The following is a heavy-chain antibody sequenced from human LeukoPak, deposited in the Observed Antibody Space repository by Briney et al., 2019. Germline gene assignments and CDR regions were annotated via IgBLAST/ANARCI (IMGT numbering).Heavy chain of an antibody. J-gene: IGHJ1*01. D-gene: IGHD6-19*01. CDR1: GYTFTSYD. Sequence: ASVKVSCKASGYTFTSYDINWVRQATGQGLEWMGWMNPNSGNTGYAQKFQGRVTMTRNTSISTAYMELSSLRSEDTAVYYCAVSSGWYTEYFQHWGQGTLVTVSS. CDR3: AVSSGWYTEYFQH. V-gene: IGHV1-8*01. CDR2: MNPNSGNT.